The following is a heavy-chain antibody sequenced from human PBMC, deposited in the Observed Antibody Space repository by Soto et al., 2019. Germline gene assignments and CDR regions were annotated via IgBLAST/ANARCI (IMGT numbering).Heavy chain of an antibody. CDR1: GYTFTGYY. Sequence: ASVKVSCKASGYTFTGYYMHWVRQAPGQGLEWMGWINPNSGGTNYAQKFQGWVTMTRDTSISTAYMELSRLRSDDTAVYYCAREDCSSTSCYYYGMDVWGQGTTVTSP. D-gene: IGHD2-2*01. CDR3: AREDCSSTSCYYYGMDV. V-gene: IGHV1-2*04. CDR2: INPNSGGT. J-gene: IGHJ6*02.